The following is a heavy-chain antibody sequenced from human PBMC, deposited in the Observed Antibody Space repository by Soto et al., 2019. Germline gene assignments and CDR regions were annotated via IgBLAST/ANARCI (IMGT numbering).Heavy chain of an antibody. CDR1: GGSISSGDYY. V-gene: IGHV4-30-4*01. Sequence: QVQLQESGPGLVKPSQTLSLTCTVSGGSISSGDYYWSWIRQPPGKGLEWIGYIYYSGFTYYNPSXNXXLTMSVATSKNQFSLKLSSVIAADTAVYYCARSDNYVPFDHWGQGTLVTVSS. CDR2: IYYSGFT. CDR3: ARSDNYVPFDH. D-gene: IGHD4-4*01. J-gene: IGHJ4*02.